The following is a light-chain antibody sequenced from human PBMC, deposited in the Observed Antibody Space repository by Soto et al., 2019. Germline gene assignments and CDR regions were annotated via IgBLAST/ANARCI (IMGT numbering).Light chain of an antibody. CDR1: SSDVGSYNH. CDR2: EGS. J-gene: IGLJ3*02. Sequence: QSALTQPASVSGSPGQSITISCTGTSSDVGSYNHVSWYQQYPGKALKLMIYEGSKRPSGVSNRFSGSKSGNTASLTISGLQAEDEADYYCCSYAGSSTWVFGGGTKLTVL. V-gene: IGLV2-23*01. CDR3: CSYAGSSTWV.